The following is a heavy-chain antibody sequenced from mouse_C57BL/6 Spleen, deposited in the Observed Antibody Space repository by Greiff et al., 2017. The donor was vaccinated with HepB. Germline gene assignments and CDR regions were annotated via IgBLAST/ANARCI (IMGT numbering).Heavy chain of an antibody. D-gene: IGHD5-5*01. Sequence: VQLQQSGAELVRPGASVTLSCKASGYTFTDYEMHWVKQTPVHGLEWIGAIDPETGGTAYNQKFKGKAILTADQSSSTAYMELRSLTSEDSAVYYCTRELRTTFDYWGQGTTLTVSS. CDR1: GYTFTDYE. CDR3: TRELRTTFDY. CDR2: IDPETGGT. V-gene: IGHV1-15*01. J-gene: IGHJ2*01.